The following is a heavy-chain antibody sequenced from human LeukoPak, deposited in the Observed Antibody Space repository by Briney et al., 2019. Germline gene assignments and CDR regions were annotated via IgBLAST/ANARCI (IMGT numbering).Heavy chain of an antibody. CDR1: GFTFDDYA. J-gene: IGHJ3*02. CDR3: AKDIWGSSGPAGGVDI. D-gene: IGHD3-16*01. CDR2: ISWNSGSI. V-gene: IGHV3-9*01. Sequence: QPGRSLRLSCAASGFTFDDYAMHWVRQAPGKGLEWVSGISWNSGSIGYADSVKGRFTISRDNAKNSLYLQMNSLRAEDTALYYWAKDIWGSSGPAGGVDIWGQGTMVTVSS.